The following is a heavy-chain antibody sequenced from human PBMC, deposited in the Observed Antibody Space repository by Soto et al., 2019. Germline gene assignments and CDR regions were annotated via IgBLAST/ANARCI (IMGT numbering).Heavy chain of an antibody. J-gene: IGHJ6*02. D-gene: IGHD3-9*01. CDR3: ARLVNYDILTGHVNYYGMDV. Sequence: SDTLSLTCAFPCYSITSCGYYWRWSRKPPGQGLEWIGYIHYSGSTYYNPSLKSRVTISVDTSKNQFSLKLSSVTAADTAVYYCARLVNYDILTGHVNYYGMDVWGQGTTVT. V-gene: IGHV4-31*11. CDR2: IHYSGST. CDR1: CYSITSCGYY.